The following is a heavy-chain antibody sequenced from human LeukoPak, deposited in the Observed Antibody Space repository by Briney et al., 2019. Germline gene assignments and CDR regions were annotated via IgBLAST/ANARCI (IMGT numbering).Heavy chain of an antibody. D-gene: IGHD3-3*01. CDR2: ISHDGFI. V-gene: IGHV3-74*01. J-gene: IGHJ4*02. CDR1: GFTFSSYV. Sequence: GGSLRLSCETAGFTFSSYVMHWVRRTPGKGLVWVSRISHDGFISYADSVKGRFTISRDNSKNTLYLQMNSLRAEDTAVYYCARDPLLLEWLFYFDYWGQGTLVTVSS. CDR3: ARDPLLLEWLFYFDY.